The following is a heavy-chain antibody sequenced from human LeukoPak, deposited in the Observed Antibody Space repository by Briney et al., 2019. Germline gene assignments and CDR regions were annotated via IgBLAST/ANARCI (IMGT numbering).Heavy chain of an antibody. D-gene: IGHD6-13*01. CDR3: ARQGDIAAAGPPP. CDR2: IYYSGST. V-gene: IGHV4-39*01. Sequence: SSETLSLTCTVSGGSISSSSYYWGWIRQPPGKGLEWIGSIYYSGSTYYNPSLKSRVTISVDTSKNQFSLKLSSVTAADTAVYYCARQGDIAAAGPPPWGQGTLVTVSS. CDR1: GGSISSSSYY. J-gene: IGHJ5*02.